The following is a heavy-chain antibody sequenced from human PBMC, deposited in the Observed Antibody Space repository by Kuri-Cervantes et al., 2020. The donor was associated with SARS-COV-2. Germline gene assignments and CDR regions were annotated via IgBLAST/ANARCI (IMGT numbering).Heavy chain of an antibody. Sequence: GESLKISCKGSGYSFTSYWISWVRQMPGKGLEWMGRITPSDSYTNYSPSFQGHVTISADKSISTAYLQWSSLKASDTAMYYCASTVAFWCGYYDYWGQGTLVTVSS. CDR1: GYSFTSYW. CDR2: ITPSDSYT. J-gene: IGHJ4*02. CDR3: ASTVAFWCGYYDY. V-gene: IGHV5-10-1*01. D-gene: IGHD3-3*01.